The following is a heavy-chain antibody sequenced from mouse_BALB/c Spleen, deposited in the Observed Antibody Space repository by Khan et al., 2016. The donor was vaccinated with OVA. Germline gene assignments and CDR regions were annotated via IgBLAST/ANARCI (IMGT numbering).Heavy chain of an antibody. CDR1: GFSLTGYG. Sequence: QVQLKESGPGLVAPSPSLSITCTVSGFSLTGYGVNWVRQPPGKGLEWLGMIWGDGSTDYNSALKSRLSIRKDNSKSQVFLKMNSLQTDDTARYYYARDRSYIHRGFDYWGQGTLVTVSA. CDR3: ARDRSYIHRGFDY. CDR2: IWGDGST. J-gene: IGHJ3*01. V-gene: IGHV2-6-7*01. D-gene: IGHD1-1*01.